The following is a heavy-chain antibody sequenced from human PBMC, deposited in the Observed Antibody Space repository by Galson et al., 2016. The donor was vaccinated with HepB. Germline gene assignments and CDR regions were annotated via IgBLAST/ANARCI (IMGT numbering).Heavy chain of an antibody. J-gene: IGHJ4*02. CDR3: ARDLENYDFWSGYYKCLDY. D-gene: IGHD3-3*01. Sequence: SVKVSCKASGYTFTNYGINWVRQAPGQGLEWMGWISAYNGNTVYAQKLQGRVTMTTDTSTSTAYMGLRSLKSDDTAVYYCARDLENYDFWSGYYKCLDYWGQGTLVTVSS. CDR2: ISAYNGNT. CDR1: GYTFTNYG. V-gene: IGHV1-18*01.